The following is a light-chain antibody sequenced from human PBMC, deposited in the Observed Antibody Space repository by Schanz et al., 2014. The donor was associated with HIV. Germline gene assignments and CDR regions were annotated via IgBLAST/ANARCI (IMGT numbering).Light chain of an antibody. CDR3: SSYAGNNNLGV. J-gene: IGLJ1*01. Sequence: QSALTQPASVSGSPGQSITISCTGTSRDVGTYNLVPWSQQPPGKAPKLMIYEGTMRPSGVSSRFSGSRSGNSASLTISGLQAEDEADYYCSSYAGNNNLGVFGTGTKLTVL. V-gene: IGLV2-23*01. CDR1: SRDVGTYNL. CDR2: EGT.